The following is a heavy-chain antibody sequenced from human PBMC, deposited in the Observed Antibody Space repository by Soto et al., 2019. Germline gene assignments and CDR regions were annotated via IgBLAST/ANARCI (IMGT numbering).Heavy chain of an antibody. D-gene: IGHD2-15*01. CDR2: IYYSGST. Sequence: SETLSLTCTVSGGSISSYYWSWIRQPPGKGLEWIGYIYYSGSTNYNPSLKSRVTISVDTSKNQFSLKLSSVTAADTAVYYCARESVGFCGGSCYYYYGMDVWVQGTTVTVSS. J-gene: IGHJ6*02. CDR3: ARESVGFCGGSCYYYYGMDV. V-gene: IGHV4-59*01. CDR1: GGSISSYY.